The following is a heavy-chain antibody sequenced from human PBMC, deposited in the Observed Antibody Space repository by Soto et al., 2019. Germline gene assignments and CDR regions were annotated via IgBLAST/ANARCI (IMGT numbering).Heavy chain of an antibody. D-gene: IGHD3-10*01. CDR2: IYYSGST. V-gene: IGHV4-59*12. CDR1: GGSISSYY. CDR3: TRVLPQAFHGAGSYHAH. Sequence: PSETLSLTCTVSGGSISSYYWSWIRQPPGKGLEWIGYIYYSGSTNYNPSLKSRVTISADRSASTAFLHWSSLKASDTAMYYCTRVLPQAFHGAGSYHAHWGQGTRVTVSS. J-gene: IGHJ4*02.